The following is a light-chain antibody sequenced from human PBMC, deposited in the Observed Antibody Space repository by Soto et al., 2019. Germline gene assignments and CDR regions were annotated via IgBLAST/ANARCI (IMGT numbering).Light chain of an antibody. CDR1: ENINKY. Sequence: EIVLTQSPATLSLSPGEGATLSCRASENINKYLAWYRQKPGQAPSLLIFDASYRAAGTPARVSASGSGTDFTLTISSLGPEDFAIYYCQHRTNWPAAVTFGGGTSVV. CDR2: DAS. V-gene: IGKV3-11*01. J-gene: IGKJ4*02. CDR3: QHRTNWPAAVT.